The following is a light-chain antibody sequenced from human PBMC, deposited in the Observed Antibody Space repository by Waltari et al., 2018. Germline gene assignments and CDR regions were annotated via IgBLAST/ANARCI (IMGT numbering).Light chain of an antibody. CDR2: EVS. J-gene: IGLJ1*01. CDR3: SSYRSSTTRV. CDR1: SSDVGGYNS. V-gene: IGLV2-14*01. Sequence: QSALTQPASVSGSPGQSITISCTGTSSDVGGYNSVSWYQQHPGKAPKLMIYEVSNRHSGVSDRFSGSKSGNTASLTISGLQAEDEADYYCSSYRSSTTRVFGTGTKVTVL.